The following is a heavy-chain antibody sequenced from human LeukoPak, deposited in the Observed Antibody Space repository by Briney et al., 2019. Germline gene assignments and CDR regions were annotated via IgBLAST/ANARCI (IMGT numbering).Heavy chain of an antibody. J-gene: IGHJ6*02. CDR2: LGRSGEYK. V-gene: IGHV3-23*01. CDR3: VKDRPYETCMPMDA. D-gene: IGHD2-2*01. CDR1: GFRFTDYC. Sequence: GGSLRLSCAASGFRFTDYCMSWVRQAPGKGLEWVAGLGRSGEYKYYADSVKGRFTISRDNSKDTVSLQMNSLRAEDSAIYFCVKDRPYETCMPMDAWGQGTTVTVSS.